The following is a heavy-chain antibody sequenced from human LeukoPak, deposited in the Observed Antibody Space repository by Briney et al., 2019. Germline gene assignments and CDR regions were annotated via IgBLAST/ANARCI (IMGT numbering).Heavy chain of an antibody. Sequence: SVKVSCKASGGTFSSYAISWVRQAPGQGLEWMGGIIPIFGTANYAQKFQGRVTITADKSTSTACMELSSLRSEDTAVYYCARYSGYDYLRWFDPWGQGTLVTVSS. CDR3: ARYSGYDYLRWFDP. J-gene: IGHJ5*02. CDR2: IIPIFGTA. CDR1: GGTFSSYA. V-gene: IGHV1-69*06. D-gene: IGHD5-12*01.